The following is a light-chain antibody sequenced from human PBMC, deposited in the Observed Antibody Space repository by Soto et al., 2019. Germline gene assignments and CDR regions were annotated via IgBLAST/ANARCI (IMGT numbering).Light chain of an antibody. Sequence: DIQMTQCPSSLSASVGDRVTITCRASQSISSYLNWYQQKPGKAPKLLTYAASSLQSGVPSRFSGSGSGTDFTLTISSLQPEDFATYYCQQSYSTLITFGQGTRLEIK. CDR1: QSISSY. V-gene: IGKV1-39*01. J-gene: IGKJ5*01. CDR2: AAS. CDR3: QQSYSTLIT.